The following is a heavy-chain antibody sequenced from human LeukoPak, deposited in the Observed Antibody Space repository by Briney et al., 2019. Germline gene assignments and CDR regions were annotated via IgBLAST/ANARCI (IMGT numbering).Heavy chain of an antibody. CDR1: GYTFTSYY. J-gene: IGHJ4*02. CDR2: INPSGGST. Sequence: ASVKVSCKASGYTFTSYYMHWVRQAPGQGLEWMGIINPSGGSTSYAQKFQGRVTMTRNTSISTAYMELSSLRSEDTAVYYCAKGKKGYDNSDYYLDYWGQGTLVTVSS. CDR3: AKGKKGYDNSDYYLDY. V-gene: IGHV1-46*01. D-gene: IGHD3-22*01.